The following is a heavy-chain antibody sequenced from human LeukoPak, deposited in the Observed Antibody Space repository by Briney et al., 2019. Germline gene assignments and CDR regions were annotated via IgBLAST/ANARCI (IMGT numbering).Heavy chain of an antibody. Sequence: ASVKVSCKASGYTFTSYYMHWVRQAPGQGLEWMGIINPSGGSTSYAQKFQGRVTMTRDTSTSTVYMELSSLRSEDTAVYYCGAVTTTTNPYYWGQGTLVTVSS. CDR3: GAVTTTTNPYY. CDR2: INPSGGST. V-gene: IGHV1-46*01. J-gene: IGHJ4*02. D-gene: IGHD6-19*01. CDR1: GYTFTSYY.